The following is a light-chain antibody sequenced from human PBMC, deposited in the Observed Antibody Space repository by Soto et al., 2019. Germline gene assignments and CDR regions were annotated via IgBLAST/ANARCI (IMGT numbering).Light chain of an antibody. Sequence: EIVLTQSPGTLSLSPGERATLSCRASQSVSSSYLAWYQQKPGQAPRLLIYGASSRANGIPDRFSGSGSGTDLTLNISRLEPEDLAVYYCQQYGSSPRYTFGQVTKLEIK. CDR1: QSVSSSY. J-gene: IGKJ2*01. CDR3: QQYGSSPRYT. V-gene: IGKV3-20*01. CDR2: GAS.